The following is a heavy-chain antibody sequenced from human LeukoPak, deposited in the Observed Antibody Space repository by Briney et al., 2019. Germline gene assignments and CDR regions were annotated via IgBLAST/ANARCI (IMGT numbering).Heavy chain of an antibody. CDR3: TTVAYNSLFF. V-gene: IGHV3-15*01. CDR1: GFTSSKAW. D-gene: IGHD2/OR15-2a*01. Sequence: GGSLRLSCAASGFTSSKAWMTWVRQAPGKGLNWVGRIKSKTDGGTTDYAAPVKGRFTISTDDSKNTLHLQMNSLKTEDTAVYYCTTVAYNSLFFRGQGTLVTVSS. J-gene: IGHJ4*02. CDR2: IKSKTDGGTT.